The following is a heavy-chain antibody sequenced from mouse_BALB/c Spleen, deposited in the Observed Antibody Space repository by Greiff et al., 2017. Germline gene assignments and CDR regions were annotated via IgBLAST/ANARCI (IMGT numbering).Heavy chain of an antibody. V-gene: IGHV7-3*02. CDR1: GFTFTDYY. CDR2: IRNKANGYTT. J-gene: IGHJ1*01. Sequence: EVQLVESGGGLVQPGGSLRLSCATSGFTFTDYYMSWVRQPPGKALEWLGFIRNKANGYTTEYSASVKGRFTISRDNSQSILYLQMNTLRAEDSAAYYSAREKYNGNYVGWYFDVWGEGTTVTVSS. D-gene: IGHD2-1*01. CDR3: AREKYNGNYVGWYFDV.